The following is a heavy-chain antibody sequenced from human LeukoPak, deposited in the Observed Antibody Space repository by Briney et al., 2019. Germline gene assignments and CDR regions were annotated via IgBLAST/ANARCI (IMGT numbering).Heavy chain of an antibody. J-gene: IGHJ4*02. CDR1: GFTFDDYA. CDR3: AKAAGSGWPPLDY. D-gene: IGHD6-19*01. Sequence: PGGSLRLSCAASGFTFDDYATHWVRQAPGKGLEWVSGISWNSGSIGYADSVKGRFTISRDNAKNSLYLQMNSLRAEDTALYYCAKAAGSGWPPLDYWGQGTLVTVSS. CDR2: ISWNSGSI. V-gene: IGHV3-9*01.